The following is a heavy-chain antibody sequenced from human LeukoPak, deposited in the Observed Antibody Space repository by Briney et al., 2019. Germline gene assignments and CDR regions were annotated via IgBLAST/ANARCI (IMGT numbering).Heavy chain of an antibody. CDR3: ALSSSWYNAYYYYGMDV. CDR1: GGSFSGYY. D-gene: IGHD6-13*01. CDR2: INHSGST. J-gene: IGHJ6*02. V-gene: IGHV4-34*01. Sequence: PSETLSLTCAVYGGSFSGYYWSWIRQPPGKGLEWIGEINHSGSTNYNPSLKSRVTISVDTSKNQFSLKLSSATAADTAVYYCALSSSWYNAYYYYGMDVWGQGTTVTVSS.